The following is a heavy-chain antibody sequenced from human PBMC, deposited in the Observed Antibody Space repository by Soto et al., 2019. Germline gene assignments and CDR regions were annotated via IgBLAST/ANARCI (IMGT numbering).Heavy chain of an antibody. Sequence: EVQLLESGGGLVQPGGSLRLSCAASGFTFSSYAMSWVRQAPGKGLEWVSAISGSGGSTYYADSVKGRFTISRDNSKNTLYLQMNSLRAEDTAVYYCAKGWEYSSSWPNWFDPWGQGTLVTISS. V-gene: IGHV3-23*01. J-gene: IGHJ5*02. CDR3: AKGWEYSSSWPNWFDP. CDR1: GFTFSSYA. CDR2: ISGSGGST. D-gene: IGHD6-13*01.